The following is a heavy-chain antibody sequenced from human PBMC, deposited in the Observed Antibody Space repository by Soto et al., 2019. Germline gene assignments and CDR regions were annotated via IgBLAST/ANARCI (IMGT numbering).Heavy chain of an antibody. Sequence: VGSLRLSCAASGFTFSSYAMSWVRQAPGKGLEWVSAISGSGGSTYYADSVKGRFTISRDNSKNTLYLQMNSLRAEDTAVYYCANPLGVRGVMRRFSAYWGQGTLVIVSS. CDR1: GFTFSSYA. CDR3: ANPLGVRGVMRRFSAY. V-gene: IGHV3-23*01. CDR2: ISGSGGST. D-gene: IGHD3-10*01. J-gene: IGHJ4*02.